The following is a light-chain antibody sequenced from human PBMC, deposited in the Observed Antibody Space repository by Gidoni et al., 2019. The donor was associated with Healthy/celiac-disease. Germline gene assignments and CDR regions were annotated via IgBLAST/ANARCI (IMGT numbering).Light chain of an antibody. CDR1: HSLLHSDGKTY. Sequence: DIVMTQTRVYMSVTPGQPASISGKSSHSLLHSDGKTYLYWYLQKPCQPPQLLIYEVSNRFAAVTPRFSGSGSWTAFTPHISRGEAADVWVYYCMQRLQIPITFGQGTRLEIK. CDR2: EVS. V-gene: IGKV2D-29*01. CDR3: MQRLQIPIT. J-gene: IGKJ5*01.